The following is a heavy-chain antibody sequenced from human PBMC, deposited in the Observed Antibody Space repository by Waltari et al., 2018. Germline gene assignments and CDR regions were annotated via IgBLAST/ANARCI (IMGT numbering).Heavy chain of an antibody. D-gene: IGHD3-9*01. V-gene: IGHV4-39*01. CDR3: ARPDYDILGFDP. J-gene: IGHJ5*02. Sequence: QLQLQVSGPGLAKPSETLSLTCTVSGGSISSSSYYWGWIRQPPGKGLEWIGSIYYSGSTYYNPSLKSRVTISVDTSKNQYSLKLSSVTAADTAVYYCARPDYDILGFDPWGQGTLVTVAS. CDR1: GGSISSSSYY. CDR2: IYYSGST.